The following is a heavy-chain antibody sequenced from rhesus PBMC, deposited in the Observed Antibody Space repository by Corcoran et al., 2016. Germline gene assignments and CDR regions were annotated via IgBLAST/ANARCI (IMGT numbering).Heavy chain of an antibody. V-gene: IGHV4S14*01. CDR2: IYGSGGSN. J-gene: IGHJ4*01. Sequence: QVQLQESGPGLVKPSETLSLTCAVSGYSISSGYYWGWIRQPPGKGREWIGSIYGSGGSNYLNPSLKSRVTLSVDTSKNQFSLKLSSVTAADTAVYYCARVACTGSGCPFFDYWGQGVLVTVSS. CDR3: ARVACTGSGCPFFDY. CDR1: GYSISSGYY. D-gene: IGHD2-21*01.